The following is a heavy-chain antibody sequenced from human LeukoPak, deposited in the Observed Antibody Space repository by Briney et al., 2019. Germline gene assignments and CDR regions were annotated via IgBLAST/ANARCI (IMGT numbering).Heavy chain of an antibody. CDR2: IYTSGST. V-gene: IGHV4-4*07. CDR3: ARSPAYSSGRYDY. CDR1: RGSISSYY. J-gene: IGHJ4*02. Sequence: SGTLSLTCTVSRGSISSYYWSWIRQPAGKGLEWIGRIYTSGSTNYNPSLKSRVTMSVNTSKNQFSLKLSSVTAADTAVYYCARSPAYSSGRYDYWGQGTLVTVSS. D-gene: IGHD6-19*01.